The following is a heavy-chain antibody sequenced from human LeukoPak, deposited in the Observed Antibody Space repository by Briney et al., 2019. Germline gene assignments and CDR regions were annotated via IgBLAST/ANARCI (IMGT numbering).Heavy chain of an antibody. CDR2: IRHDGNNK. Sequence: GGSLRLSCATSRFTFSSYGMHWVRQAPGKGLEWVAFIRHDGNNKYYADSVKGRFTISRDNSKNTLHLQMNSLRDEDTAVYYCARVGIDAFDIWGQGTMVTVSS. CDR1: RFTFSSYG. CDR3: ARVGIDAFDI. V-gene: IGHV3-30*02. J-gene: IGHJ3*02.